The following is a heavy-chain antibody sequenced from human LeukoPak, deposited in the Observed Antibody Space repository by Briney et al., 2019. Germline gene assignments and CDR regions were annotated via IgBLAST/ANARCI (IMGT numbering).Heavy chain of an antibody. CDR3: ARVSRDVVVTDIPRYYFDY. CDR2: IYYSGST. J-gene: IGHJ4*02. V-gene: IGHV4-59*11. Sequence: SETLSLNCTVSGGSISSHYWSWIRQPPGKGLEWIGYIYYSGSTNYNPSLKSRVTISVDTSKNQFSLKLSSVTAADTAVYYCARVSRDVVVTDIPRYYFDYWGQGTLVTVSS. CDR1: GGSISSHY. D-gene: IGHD2-21*02.